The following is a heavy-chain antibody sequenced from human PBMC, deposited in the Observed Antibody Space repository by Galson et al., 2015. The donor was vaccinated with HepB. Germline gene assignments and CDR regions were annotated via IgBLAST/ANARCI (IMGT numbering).Heavy chain of an antibody. D-gene: IGHD3-3*01. V-gene: IGHV3-30*18. CDR3: AKDEEFWSGYLDY. CDR2: ISYDGSNK. J-gene: IGHJ4*02. Sequence: LRLSCAASGFTFSSYGMHWVRQAPGKGLEWVAVISYDGSNKYYADSVKGRFTISRDNSKNTLYLQMNSLRAGDTAVYYCAKDEEFWSGYLDYWGQGTLVTVSS. CDR1: GFTFSSYG.